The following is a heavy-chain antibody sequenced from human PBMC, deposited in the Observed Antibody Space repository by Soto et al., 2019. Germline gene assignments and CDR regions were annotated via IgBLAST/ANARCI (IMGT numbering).Heavy chain of an antibody. V-gene: IGHV1-69*13. CDR2: IIPIFGTA. D-gene: IGHD3-10*01. CDR3: STYPGDYYYYGMDV. J-gene: IGHJ6*02. CDR1: GGTFSSYA. Sequence: SVKVSCKASGGTFSSYAISWVLQAPGQGLEWMGGIIPIFGTANYAQKFQGRVTITADESTSTAYMELSSLRSEDTAVYYCSTYPGDYYYYGMDVWGQGTTVTVSS.